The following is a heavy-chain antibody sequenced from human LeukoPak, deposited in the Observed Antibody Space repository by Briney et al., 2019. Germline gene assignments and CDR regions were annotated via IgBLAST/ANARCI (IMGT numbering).Heavy chain of an antibody. CDR2: INHSGST. V-gene: IGHV4-34*01. J-gene: IGHJ4*02. D-gene: IGHD3-22*01. Sequence: SETLSLTCAVYGGSFSGYYWSWIRQPPGKGLEWIGEINHSGSTNYNPSLKSRVTISVDTSKNQFSLKLSSVTAADTAVYYCARGARGYYQEDFFDYWGQGTLVTVSS. CDR3: ARGARGYYQEDFFDY. CDR1: GGSFSGYY.